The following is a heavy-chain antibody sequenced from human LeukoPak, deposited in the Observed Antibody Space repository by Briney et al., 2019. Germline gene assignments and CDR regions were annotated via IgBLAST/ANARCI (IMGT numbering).Heavy chain of an antibody. D-gene: IGHD2-2*02. CDR1: GYTFTGHS. V-gene: IGHV1-2*02. Sequence: ASVKVSCKASGYTFTGHSMYWVRQAPGQGLEWMGWIKPNSGGTNYAQKFQGRVTMTRDTSISTAYMELSRLRSDDTAVYYCARDRYCSSTSCYSLYYMDVWGKGTTVTVSS. J-gene: IGHJ6*03. CDR2: IKPNSGGT. CDR3: ARDRYCSSTSCYSLYYMDV.